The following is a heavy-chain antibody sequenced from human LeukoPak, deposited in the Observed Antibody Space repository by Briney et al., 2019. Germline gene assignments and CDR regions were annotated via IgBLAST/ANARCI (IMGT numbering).Heavy chain of an antibody. CDR2: INHSGST. V-gene: IGHV4-34*09. Sequence: KPSETLSLTCAVYGGSFSGYYWSWIRQPPGKGLEWIGEINHSGSTYYNPSLKSRVTISVDTSKNQFSLKLSSVTAADTAVYYCARNAYCGGDCYFCFDYWGQGTLVTVSS. D-gene: IGHD2-21*02. J-gene: IGHJ4*02. CDR1: GGSFSGYY. CDR3: ARNAYCGGDCYFCFDY.